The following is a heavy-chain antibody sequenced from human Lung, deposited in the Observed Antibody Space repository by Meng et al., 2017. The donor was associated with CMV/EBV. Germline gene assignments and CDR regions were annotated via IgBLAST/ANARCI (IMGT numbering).Heavy chain of an antibody. CDR1: GYTFGSYG. V-gene: IGHV1-18*01. D-gene: IGHD2-15*01. Sequence: QFHLLQSGPEVKKPGASVGGSCKASGYTFGSYGICWVRQAPGQGLEWMGWFVNYVDTYPAPKFQGRVTMTTDTHTNTAFMELRSLTSDDTAVYYCASGTPGRSYCDYWGQGTLVTVSS. J-gene: IGHJ4*02. CDR2: FVNYVDT. CDR3: ASGTPGRSYCDY.